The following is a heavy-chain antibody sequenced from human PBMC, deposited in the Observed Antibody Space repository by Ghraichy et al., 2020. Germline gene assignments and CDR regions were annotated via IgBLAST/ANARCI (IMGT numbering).Heavy chain of an antibody. CDR1: GFTFSSYS. CDR2: ISSSISTI. J-gene: IGHJ4*02. Sequence: LSLTCAASGFTFSSYSMNWVRQAPGKGLEWVSYISSSISTIYYADSVKGRFTIYRDNAKNSLYLQMNSLRAEDTAVYYCARERGSSSSGGVYYFDYWGQGTLVTVSS. V-gene: IGHV3-48*01. CDR3: ARERGSSSSGGVYYFDY. D-gene: IGHD6-6*01.